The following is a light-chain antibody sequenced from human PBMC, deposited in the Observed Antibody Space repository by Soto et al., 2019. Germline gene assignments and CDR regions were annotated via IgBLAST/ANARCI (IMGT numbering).Light chain of an antibody. Sequence: AIQLTQSPSSLSASVGDRVTITCRASQGIRDDLSWFQQKPGKDPNLLIYAASDLHTGVPSRFRGSGSDTDFALTITSLQAEDFATYYCLQDSTYPWTFGQGTRV. CDR1: QGIRDD. J-gene: IGKJ1*01. CDR3: LQDSTYPWT. V-gene: IGKV1-6*01. CDR2: AAS.